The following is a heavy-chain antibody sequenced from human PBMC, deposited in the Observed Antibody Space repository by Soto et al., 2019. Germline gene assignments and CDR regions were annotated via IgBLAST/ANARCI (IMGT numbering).Heavy chain of an antibody. CDR2: IYYSGST. CDR3: ARGPDVYYDILTGTIRAPPYYMDV. CDR1: GGSISSYY. Sequence: SETLSLTCTVSGGSISSYYWSWIRQPPGKGLEWIGYIYYSGSTNYNPSLKSRVTISVDTSKNQFSLKLSSVTAADTAVYYCARGPDVYYDILTGTIRAPPYYMDVWGKGTTVTVSS. V-gene: IGHV4-59*01. D-gene: IGHD3-9*01. J-gene: IGHJ6*03.